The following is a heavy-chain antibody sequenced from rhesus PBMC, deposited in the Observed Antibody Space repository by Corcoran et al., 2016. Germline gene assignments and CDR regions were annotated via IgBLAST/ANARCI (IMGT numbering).Heavy chain of an antibody. CDR2: IRNKAKGGKA. D-gene: IGHD4-23*01. CDR1: GFTFSDHS. J-gene: IGHJ6*01. Sequence: EVRLVESGGGLVQPGGSLSLSCAASGFTFSDHSMSWVRQAPGKGQEWVGFIRNKAKGGKAEYAASVKGRFTISRDESKSIASLQMNSLKTEDTAVYYCARYSNYGLDSWGQGVVVTVSS. CDR3: ARYSNYGLDS. V-gene: IGHV3-116*02.